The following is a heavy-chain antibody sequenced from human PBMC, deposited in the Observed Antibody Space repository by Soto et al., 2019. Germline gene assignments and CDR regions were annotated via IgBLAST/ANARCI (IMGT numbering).Heavy chain of an antibody. J-gene: IGHJ4*02. Sequence: SVKVSCKASGGTFSSYAISWVRQAPGQGLEWMGGIIPIFGTANYAQKFRGRVTITADKSTSTAYMELSSLRSEDTAVYYCARKGSHYYDSSGYQSSFDYWGQGTLVTVSS. CDR2: IIPIFGTA. CDR3: ARKGSHYYDSSGYQSSFDY. V-gene: IGHV1-69*06. CDR1: GGTFSSYA. D-gene: IGHD3-22*01.